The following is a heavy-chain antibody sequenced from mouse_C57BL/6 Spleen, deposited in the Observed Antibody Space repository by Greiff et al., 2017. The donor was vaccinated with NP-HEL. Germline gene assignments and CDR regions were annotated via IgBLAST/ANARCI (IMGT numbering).Heavy chain of an antibody. D-gene: IGHD1-1*01. CDR1: GFNIKDYY. CDR2: IDPEDGDT. Sequence: VQLQQSGAELVRPGASVKLSCTASGFNIKDYYMHWVKQRPEQGLEWIGRIDPEDGDTEYAPKFQGKATMTADTSSNTAYLQLSSLTSEDTAVYYCTTDITTVVATNYWGQGTTLTVSS. CDR3: TTDITTVVATNY. V-gene: IGHV14-1*01. J-gene: IGHJ2*01.